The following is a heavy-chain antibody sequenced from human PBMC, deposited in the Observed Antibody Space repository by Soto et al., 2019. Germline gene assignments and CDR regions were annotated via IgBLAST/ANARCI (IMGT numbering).Heavy chain of an antibody. J-gene: IGHJ3*02. D-gene: IGHD1-7*01. Sequence: QVQLVQSGTEVKTPGASVKVSCHASGYTFTNYGINWVRHAPGQGLEWMAWISAYTGKTHHAPFVQARVTMTTGTSTATAFMELTSLRSDDTAVYYCARGGGNCGPRPLDMWGQGTMLTVSS. CDR3: ARGGGNCGPRPLDM. V-gene: IGHV1-18*04. CDR2: ISAYTGKT. CDR1: GYTFTNYG.